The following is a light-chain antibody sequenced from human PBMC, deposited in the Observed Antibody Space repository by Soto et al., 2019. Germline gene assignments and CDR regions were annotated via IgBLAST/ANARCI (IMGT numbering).Light chain of an antibody. CDR1: SSDVGSSNL. CDR3: GSYAGSSTNV. J-gene: IGLJ1*01. Sequence: QSALTQPASVSGSPGQSITFSCTGTSSDVGSSNLVSWYQQHPGKAPKLLIYEVSKRPSGVSNRFSGSKSGNTASLTISGLKAEDEDEYYCGSYAGSSTNVFGTGNKVTVL. CDR2: EVS. V-gene: IGLV2-23*02.